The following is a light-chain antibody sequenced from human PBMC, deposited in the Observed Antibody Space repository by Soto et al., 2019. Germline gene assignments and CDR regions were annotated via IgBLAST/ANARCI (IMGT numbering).Light chain of an antibody. CDR1: ESVGYY. J-gene: IGKJ1*01. CDR2: DTS. Sequence: EFVFTESPCTLTLSPGDRATLSCRAGESVGYYVAWYQHRPGQSPSHLIYDTSDRAAGVAARCSGRRSGTDFTLTISGREPEDFVVSYCQQRNDWPWTFGQGTKVDIK. CDR3: QQRNDWPWT. V-gene: IGKV3-11*01.